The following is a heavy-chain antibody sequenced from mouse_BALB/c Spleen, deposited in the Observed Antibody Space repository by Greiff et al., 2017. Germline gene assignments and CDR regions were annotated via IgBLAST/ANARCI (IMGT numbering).Heavy chain of an antibody. CDR1: GFTFSSFG. V-gene: IGHV5-17*02. Sequence: EVQGVESGGGLVQPGGSRKLSCAASGFTFSSFGMHWVRQAPEKGLEWVAYISSGSSTIYYADTVKGRFTISRDNPKNTLFLQMTSLRSEDTAMYYCARGGNYYYFDYWGQGTTLTVAS. CDR2: ISSGSSTI. CDR3: ARGGNYYYFDY. D-gene: IGHD1-1*01. J-gene: IGHJ2*01.